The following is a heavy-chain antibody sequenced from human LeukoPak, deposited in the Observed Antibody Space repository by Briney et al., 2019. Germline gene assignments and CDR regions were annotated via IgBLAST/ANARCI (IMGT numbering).Heavy chain of an antibody. D-gene: IGHD2-15*01. CDR3: ATDSAAAH. Sequence: GRSLRLSCAASGFTFSSYGMHWVRQAPGKGLEWVAVISYDGSNKYYADSVKGRFTISRDNSKNTLYLQMNSLRAEDTAVYYCATDSAAAHWGQGTLVTVSS. V-gene: IGHV3-30*03. CDR1: GFTFSSYG. J-gene: IGHJ4*02. CDR2: ISYDGSNK.